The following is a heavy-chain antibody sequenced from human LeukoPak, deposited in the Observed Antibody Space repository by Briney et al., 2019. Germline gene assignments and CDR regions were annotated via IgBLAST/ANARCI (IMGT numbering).Heavy chain of an antibody. CDR2: IRYDGTKD. CDR3: ARERIYGDYFDY. J-gene: IGHJ4*02. V-gene: IGHV3-30*02. D-gene: IGHD4-17*01. CDR1: GFTFSDSG. Sequence: GGSLRLSCVATGFTFSDSGMSWVRQAPGKGLEWVAFIRYDGTKDYYADSVKGRFTVSRDNAKNSLFLQMNGLRAEDTAIYYCARERIYGDYFDYWGQGALVTVSS.